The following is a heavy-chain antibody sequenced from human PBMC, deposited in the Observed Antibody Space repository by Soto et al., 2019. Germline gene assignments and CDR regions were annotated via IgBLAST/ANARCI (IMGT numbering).Heavy chain of an antibody. CDR1: GFXXXXXW. Sequence: EVQLVESAGGLXXPGGSXXLSCVASGFXXXXXWMNXVRQAPGEGLEWVGRIKTSAGGGATDYAAPVQGRFTISRDDSKNALYLHMNSLRTEDTAIYYCTTGSVEGIWGQGTTVTVSS. J-gene: IGHJ6*02. V-gene: IGHV3-15*07. CDR3: TTGSVEGI. CDR2: IKTSAGGGAT. D-gene: IGHD2-15*01.